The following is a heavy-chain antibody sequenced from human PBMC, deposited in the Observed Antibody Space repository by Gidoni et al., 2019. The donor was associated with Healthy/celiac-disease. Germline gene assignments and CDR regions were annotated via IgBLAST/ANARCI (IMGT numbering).Heavy chain of an antibody. CDR3: ARGKLGYCSGGSCYAYYFDY. J-gene: IGHJ4*02. Sequence: QVQLQQWGAGLLKPSETLSLTCAVYGGSFSGYYWSWIRQPPGKGLEWIGEINHSGSTNYNPSLKSRVTISVDTSKNQFSLKLSSVTAADTAVYYCARGKLGYCSGGSCYAYYFDYWGQGTLVTVSS. CDR2: INHSGST. D-gene: IGHD2-15*01. V-gene: IGHV4-34*01. CDR1: GGSFSGYY.